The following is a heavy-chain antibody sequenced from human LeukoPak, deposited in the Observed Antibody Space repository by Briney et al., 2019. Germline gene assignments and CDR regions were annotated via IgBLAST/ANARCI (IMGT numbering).Heavy chain of an antibody. D-gene: IGHD5-18*01. CDR2: IKATPDGGTT. Sequence: GGSLRLSCAASGFTFSKAWISWVRQAPGKGLEWVGHIKATPDGGTTEYGAPVKGRFTISRDDSKNTLYLQMNSLKSEDTAVYFCTTLPGYSYGYLQDYWGQGTLVTVSS. V-gene: IGHV3-15*01. CDR1: GFTFSKAW. J-gene: IGHJ4*02. CDR3: TTLPGYSYGYLQDY.